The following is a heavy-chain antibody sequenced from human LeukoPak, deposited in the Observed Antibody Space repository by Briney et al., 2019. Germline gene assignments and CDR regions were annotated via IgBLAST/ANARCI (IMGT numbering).Heavy chain of an antibody. CDR2: IYPDDSDT. Sequence: GESLKISCKASGYTFIHYWIAWVRQMPGKGLEWMGIIYPDDSDTRYSPSFQGQVSISADKSISTAYLQWSSLKASDTAMYYCARPRGYYYQVDYWGQGTLVTVSS. CDR3: ARPRGYYYQVDY. J-gene: IGHJ4*02. V-gene: IGHV5-51*01. D-gene: IGHD3-22*01. CDR1: GYTFIHYW.